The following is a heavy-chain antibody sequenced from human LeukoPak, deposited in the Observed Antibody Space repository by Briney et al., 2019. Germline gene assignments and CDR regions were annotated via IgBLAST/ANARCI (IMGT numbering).Heavy chain of an antibody. CDR2: IIPILGIA. CDR3: ARVGRDGYIKGGYYFDY. J-gene: IGHJ4*02. V-gene: IGHV1-69*02. CDR1: GGTFSSYT. D-gene: IGHD5-24*01. Sequence: SVKVSCKASGGTFSSYTISWVRQAPGQGLEWMGRIIPILGIANYAQKFQGRVTITADKSTSTAYMELSSLRSEDTAVYYCARVGRDGYIKGGYYFDYWGQGTLVTVSS.